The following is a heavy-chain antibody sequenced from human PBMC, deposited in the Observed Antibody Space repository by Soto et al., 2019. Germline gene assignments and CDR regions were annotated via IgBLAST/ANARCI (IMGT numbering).Heavy chain of an antibody. CDR1: GFTFDDYA. V-gene: IGHV3-9*01. D-gene: IGHD3-3*02. J-gene: IGHJ3*01. Sequence: GGSLRLSCAASGFTFDDYAMHWVRQAPGKGLEWVSGISWNSGSIGYADSVKGRFTISRDNAKNSLYLQMNSLRAEDTALYYCAKDSIDHNGIYDPFDFWGQGTMVTVSS. CDR2: ISWNSGSI. CDR3: AKDSIDHNGIYDPFDF.